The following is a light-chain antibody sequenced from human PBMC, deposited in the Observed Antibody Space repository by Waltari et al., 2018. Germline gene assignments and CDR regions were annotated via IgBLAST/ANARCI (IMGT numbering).Light chain of an antibody. CDR2: AAS. V-gene: IGKV1-9*01. J-gene: IGKJ2*01. CDR1: QGISSY. Sequence: DIQLTQSPSFLSASVGDSVPITCRASQGISSYLAWYQQKPGKAPKLLIYAASTLQSGVPSRFSGGGSGTKFTLTISSLQPEDFAIFYCQQLNSYPYTFGQGTKLEIK. CDR3: QQLNSYPYT.